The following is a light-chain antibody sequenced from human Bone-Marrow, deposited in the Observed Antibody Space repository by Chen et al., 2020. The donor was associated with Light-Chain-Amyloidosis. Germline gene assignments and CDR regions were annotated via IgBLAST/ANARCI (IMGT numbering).Light chain of an antibody. V-gene: IGLV2-14*03. CDR1: SSDIGGYNY. J-gene: IGLJ2*01. Sequence: QSALTQPASVSGSPGQSITISCTGTSSDIGGYNYVSWYQQHPDKAPKLMIYDVSNRPSGVSDRFSGSKSGYTASLTISGLQAEDEADYCCSSYTSSTTHVVFGGGTKLTVL. CDR3: SSYTSSTTHVV. CDR2: DVS.